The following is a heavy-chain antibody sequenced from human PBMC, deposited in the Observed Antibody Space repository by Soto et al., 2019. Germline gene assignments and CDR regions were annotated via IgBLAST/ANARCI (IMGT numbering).Heavy chain of an antibody. CDR2: ISSDGSNK. Sequence: QVQLVESGGGVVHPGRSLRLSCTASGFNFSDFGMHWVRQAPGKGLEWLALISSDGSNKFYADSVRGRFTVSRARSDNPLHLHMSAVRNADTAMYYCAKDFARGPMGMSLDSWGQGTLVIVSS. CDR3: AKDFARGPMGMSLDS. V-gene: IGHV3-30*18. CDR1: GFNFSDFG. D-gene: IGHD1-26*01. J-gene: IGHJ4*02.